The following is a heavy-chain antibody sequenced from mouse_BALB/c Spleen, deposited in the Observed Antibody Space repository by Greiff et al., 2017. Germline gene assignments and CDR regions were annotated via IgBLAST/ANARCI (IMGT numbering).Heavy chain of an antibody. CDR1: GYTFSSYW. V-gene: IGHV1-9*01. CDR2: ILPGSGST. Sequence: VQLQQSGAELMKPGASVKISCKATGYTFSSYWIEWVKQRPGHGLEWIGEILPGSGSTNYNEKFKGKATFTADTSSNTAYMQLSSLTSEDSAVYYCARKLRLYYAMDYWGQGTSVTVSS. CDR3: ARKLRLYYAMDY. D-gene: IGHD1-2*01. J-gene: IGHJ4*01.